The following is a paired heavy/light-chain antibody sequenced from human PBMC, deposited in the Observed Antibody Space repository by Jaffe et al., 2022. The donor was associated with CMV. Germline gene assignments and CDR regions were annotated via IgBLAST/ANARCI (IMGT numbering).Heavy chain of an antibody. D-gene: IGHD3-10*01. CDR2: IDWDDDK. CDR1: GFSLSTSGMC. CDR3: ARTGERWFGEGKLGHYYYMDV. V-gene: IGHV2-70*15. J-gene: IGHJ6*03. Sequence: QVTLRESGPALVKPTQTLTLTCTFSGFSLSTSGMCVSWIRQPPGKALEWLARIDWDDDKYYSTSLKTRLTISKDTSKNQVVLTMTNMDPVDTATYYCARTGERWFGEGKLGHYYYMDVWGKGTTVTVSS.
Light chain of an antibody. J-gene: IGKJ2*01. CDR3: MQALQTSYT. CDR2: LGS. V-gene: IGKV2-28*01. CDR1: QSLLHSNGYNY. Sequence: DIVMTQSPLSLPVTPGEPASISCRSSQSLLHSNGYNYLDWYLQKPGQSPQLLIYLGSNRASGVPDRFSGSGSGTDFTLKISRVEAEDVGVYYCMQALQTSYTFGQGTKLEIK.